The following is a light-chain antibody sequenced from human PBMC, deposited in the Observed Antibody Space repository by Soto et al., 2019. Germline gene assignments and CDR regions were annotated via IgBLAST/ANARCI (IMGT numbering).Light chain of an antibody. CDR3: QQSYSMPPIT. V-gene: IGKV1-27*01. Sequence: DIQMTQSPSSLSASVGDRVTISCRASQGISNSLAWYQQRPGKVPKLLIYAASTLQSGVPSRFSGSGSGTDFTLTISSLQPEDFATYYCQQSYSMPPITFGQGTRLEI. CDR1: QGISNS. J-gene: IGKJ5*01. CDR2: AAS.